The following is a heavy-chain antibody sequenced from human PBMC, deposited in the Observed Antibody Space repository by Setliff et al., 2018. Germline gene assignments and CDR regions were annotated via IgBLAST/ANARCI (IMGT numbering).Heavy chain of an antibody. Sequence: ASVKVSCKASGFTFTSSAVQWVRQARGQRLEWIGWIVVGSGNINYAQKFQERLTITRDMSTSTAYMELSSLRSEDTAVYYCARGGRGYSYGPRKFPFDYWGQGTLVTVSS. J-gene: IGHJ4*02. CDR1: GFTFTSSA. D-gene: IGHD5-18*01. V-gene: IGHV1-58*01. CDR2: IVVGSGNI. CDR3: ARGGRGYSYGPRKFPFDY.